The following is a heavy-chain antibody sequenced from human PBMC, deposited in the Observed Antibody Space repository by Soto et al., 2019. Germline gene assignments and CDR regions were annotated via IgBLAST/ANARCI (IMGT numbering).Heavy chain of an antibody. CDR1: GYSFTSYW. CDR2: IYPGDSDT. J-gene: IGHJ3*02. CDR3: ARRVLTGDLAPDAFDI. D-gene: IGHD7-27*01. Sequence: GESLKISCKGSGYSFTSYWIGWVRQMPGKGLEWMGIIYPGDSDTRYSPSFQGQVTISADKSISTAYLQWSSLKASDTAMYYCARRVLTGDLAPDAFDIWGQGTMVTVSS. V-gene: IGHV5-51*01.